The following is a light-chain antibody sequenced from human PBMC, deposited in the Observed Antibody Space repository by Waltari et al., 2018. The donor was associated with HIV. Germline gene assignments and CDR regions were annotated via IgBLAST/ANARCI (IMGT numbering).Light chain of an antibody. CDR2: GAS. CDR1: DSVSSSY. V-gene: IGKV3-20*01. CDR3: QYSRT. Sequence: EIVLTQSPGTLSLSPGERASLSCRANDSVSSSYLAWYQQKPGQSPRLLISGASSRATGIPDRFIGTGSGTDFTLIISRLEREDFAVYYCQYSRTFGQGTRLEIK. J-gene: IGKJ2*01.